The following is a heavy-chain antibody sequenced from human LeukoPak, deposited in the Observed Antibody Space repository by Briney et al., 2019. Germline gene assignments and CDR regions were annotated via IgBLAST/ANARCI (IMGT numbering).Heavy chain of an antibody. J-gene: IGHJ4*02. CDR1: GLTFSSYS. D-gene: IGHD2-2*01. Sequence: GGSLRLSCAASGLTFSSYSMNWVRQAPGKGLEWVSSISSSSSYIYYADSVKGRFTISRDNAKNSLYLQMNSLRAEDTAVYYCARDLVVVPKRGYWGQGTLVTVSS. V-gene: IGHV3-21*01. CDR2: ISSSSSYI. CDR3: ARDLVVVPKRGY.